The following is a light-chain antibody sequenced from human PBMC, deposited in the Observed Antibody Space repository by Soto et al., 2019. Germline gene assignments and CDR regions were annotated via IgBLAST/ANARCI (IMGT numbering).Light chain of an antibody. V-gene: IGKV3-11*01. CDR2: EGF. J-gene: IGKJ1*01. CDR3: QQRNNWQS. Sequence: EVVLTQYTATLSLSAGERATLSCRASQDISSYLGWYQQKPGQAPRLLIYEGFKRATGIPARFRGSGSGTDFTLTISSLEPEDFAVYYCQQRNNWQSFGQGTKVDIK. CDR1: QDISSY.